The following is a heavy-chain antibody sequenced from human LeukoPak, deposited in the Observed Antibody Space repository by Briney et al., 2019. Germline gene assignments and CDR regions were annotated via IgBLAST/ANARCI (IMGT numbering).Heavy chain of an antibody. CDR1: GFTFSNYW. D-gene: IGHD3-10*01. CDR2: INRDGSTT. J-gene: IGHJ4*02. CDR3: ARDRKSGESSEIDF. V-gene: IGHV3-74*01. Sequence: GGSLRLSCAASGFTFSNYWVHWVRQAPGKGLVWVSRINRDGSTTNYADSVKGRFTVSRDNAKNTLNLQMNNLRAEDTAVYYCARDRKSGESSEIDFWGQGTLVTVSS.